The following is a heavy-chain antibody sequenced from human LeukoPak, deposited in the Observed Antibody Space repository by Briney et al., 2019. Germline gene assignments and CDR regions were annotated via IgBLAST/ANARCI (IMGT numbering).Heavy chain of an antibody. CDR2: INPSGGST. CDR1: GYTFTSYY. Sequence: ASVKVSCKASGYTFTSYYMHWARQAPGQGLEWMGIINPSGGSTSYAQKFQGRVTMTRDTSTSTVYMELSSLRSEDTAVYYCARSLGSDFYFDYWGQGTLVTVSS. CDR3: ARSLGSDFYFDY. V-gene: IGHV1-46*01. J-gene: IGHJ4*02. D-gene: IGHD5/OR15-5a*01.